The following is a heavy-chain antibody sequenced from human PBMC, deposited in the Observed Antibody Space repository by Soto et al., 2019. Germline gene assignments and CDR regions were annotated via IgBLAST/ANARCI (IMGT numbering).Heavy chain of an antibody. CDR1: GGSISSYY. J-gene: IGHJ4*02. V-gene: IGHV4-59*08. CDR2: IYFRGST. CDR3: ASHMVRGVPFGY. Sequence: QVQLQESGPGLVKPSETLSLTCTVSGGSISSYYWSWIRQPPGKGLAWIGYIYFRGSTNYNPSLKSRVTIAVDTSKNQFSLKLSSVTAADTAVYYCASHMVRGVPFGYWGQGTLVTVSS. D-gene: IGHD3-10*01.